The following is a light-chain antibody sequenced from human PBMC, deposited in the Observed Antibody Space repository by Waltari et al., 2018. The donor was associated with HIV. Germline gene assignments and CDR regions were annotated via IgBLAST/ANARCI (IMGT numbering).Light chain of an antibody. Sequence: QTALTQPASVSGSPGQSITISCTGTSSDVGAYNLVSWYQQHPGKAPRLIICDVSERPAGVSNRFTGSKSGNTASLTNSGLQAEDEADYYCCSYVSEIVPCVFGGGTKLTVL. J-gene: IGLJ3*02. V-gene: IGLV2-23*02. CDR1: SSDVGAYNL. CDR3: CSYVSEIVPCV. CDR2: DVS.